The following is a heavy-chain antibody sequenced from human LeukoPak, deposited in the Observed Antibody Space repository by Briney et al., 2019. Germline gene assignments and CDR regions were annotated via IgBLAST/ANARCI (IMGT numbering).Heavy chain of an antibody. Sequence: PGGSLRLSCAASGFTFSSYAMSWVRQAPGKGLEWDSSISSSSSYIYYADSVKGRFTISRDNAKNSLYLQMNSLRAEDTAVYYCARDRPYSAVAGKRTNYYYMDVWGKGTTVTVSS. J-gene: IGHJ6*03. CDR2: ISSSSSYI. D-gene: IGHD6-19*01. V-gene: IGHV3-21*01. CDR1: GFTFSSYA. CDR3: ARDRPYSAVAGKRTNYYYMDV.